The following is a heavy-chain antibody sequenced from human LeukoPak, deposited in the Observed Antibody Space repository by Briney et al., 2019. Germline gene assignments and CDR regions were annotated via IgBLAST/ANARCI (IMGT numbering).Heavy chain of an antibody. CDR3: ARGGDHYDSSGYGGYFDY. V-gene: IGHV1-8*01. Sequence: ASVTVSFTASGYTFTIYDINWVRQAPGQGVEGMGWMNTNSDTTGYAQKFQGRLTMTRNTSISTAYMELSSLRSEDTVVYYCARGGDHYDSSGYGGYFDYWGQGTLVTVSS. CDR1: GYTFTIYD. CDR2: MNTNSDTT. J-gene: IGHJ4*02. D-gene: IGHD3-22*01.